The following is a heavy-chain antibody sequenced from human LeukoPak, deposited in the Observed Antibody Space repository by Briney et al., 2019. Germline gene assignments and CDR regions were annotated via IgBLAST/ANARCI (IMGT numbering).Heavy chain of an antibody. V-gene: IGHV1-2*02. CDR1: GYTLTELS. CDR2: INPNSGGT. D-gene: IGHD3-22*01. J-gene: IGHJ4*02. Sequence: ASVKVSFKVSGYTLTELSMHWVRQAPGQGLEWMGWINPNSGGTNYAQKFQGRVTMTRDTSISTAYMELSRLRSDDTAVYYCAREYYYDSSGYFGYWGQGTLVTVSS. CDR3: AREYYYDSSGYFGY.